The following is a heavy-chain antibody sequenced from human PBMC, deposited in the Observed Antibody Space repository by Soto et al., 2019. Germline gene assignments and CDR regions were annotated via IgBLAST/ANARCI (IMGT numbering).Heavy chain of an antibody. CDR2: ISWNSGSI. V-gene: IGHV3-9*01. CDR1: GFTFDDYA. J-gene: IGHJ3*02. CDR3: AKESYDFWSGPHRHAFDI. Sequence: GGSLRLSCAASGFTFDDYAMHWVRQAPGKGLEWVSGISWNSGSIGYADSVKGRFTISRDNAKNSLYLQMNSLRAEDTALYYCAKESYDFWSGPHRHAFDIWGQGTMVTVSS. D-gene: IGHD3-3*01.